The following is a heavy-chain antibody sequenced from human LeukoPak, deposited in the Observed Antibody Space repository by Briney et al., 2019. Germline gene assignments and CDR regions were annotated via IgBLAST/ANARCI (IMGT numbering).Heavy chain of an antibody. V-gene: IGHV4-39*07. CDR3: ASGKYSGSYYPH. Sequence: SETLSLTRTVSGGSLSSSSHYWGWIRQPPGKGLEWIGTIYYSGSTYYTPSLKSRVTISVDTSKNEFSLKLSSVTAADTAVYYCASGKYSGSYYPHWGQGTLVTVSS. CDR1: GGSLSSSSHY. D-gene: IGHD1-26*01. J-gene: IGHJ4*02. CDR2: IYYSGST.